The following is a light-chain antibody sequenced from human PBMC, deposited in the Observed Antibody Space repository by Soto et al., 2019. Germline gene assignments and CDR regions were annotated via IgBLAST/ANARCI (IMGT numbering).Light chain of an antibody. Sequence: IVLTQSPASLAVSLGARATIDCKSSQTLLYSSNNKNYLAWYQQNPGQPPKLLIYWASTRESGVPDRFSGSGSGTDFTLTVSSLQAEDVAVYYCQQYFSTPLTFGGGTKVDIK. CDR3: QQYFSTPLT. CDR1: QTLLYSSNNKNY. V-gene: IGKV4-1*01. CDR2: WAS. J-gene: IGKJ4*01.